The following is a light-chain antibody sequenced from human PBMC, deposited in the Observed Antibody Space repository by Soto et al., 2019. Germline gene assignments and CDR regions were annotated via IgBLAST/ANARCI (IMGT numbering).Light chain of an antibody. CDR1: SSNIGAGYD. J-gene: IGLJ2*01. CDR2: GNS. V-gene: IGLV1-40*01. CDR3: QSYDTSLRGLV. Sequence: QSVLTQPPSVSGAPGQRVTISCTGSSSNIGAGYDVHWYQQLPGTAPKPLIYGNSNRPSGVPDRFSGSKSGTSASLAITGLQAEDEAAYYRQSYDTSLRGLVPGGGTKVTVI.